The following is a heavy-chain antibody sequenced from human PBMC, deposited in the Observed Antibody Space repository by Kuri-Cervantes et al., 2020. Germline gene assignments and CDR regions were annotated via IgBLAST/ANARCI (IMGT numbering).Heavy chain of an antibody. Sequence: SVKVSCKASGYTFTYRYLHWVRQAPGQALEWMGWITPFNGNTNYAQKFQGRVTITTDESTSTAYMELSSLRSEDTAVYYCARATAAGTKTEYYFDYWGQGTLVTVSS. V-gene: IGHV1-45*02. CDR3: ARATAAGTKTEYYFDY. CDR2: ITPFNGNT. D-gene: IGHD6-13*01. CDR1: GYTFTYRY. J-gene: IGHJ4*02.